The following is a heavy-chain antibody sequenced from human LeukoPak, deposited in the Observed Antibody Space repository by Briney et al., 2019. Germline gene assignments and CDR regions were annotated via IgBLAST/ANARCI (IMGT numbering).Heavy chain of an antibody. CDR1: GFTFSDYW. J-gene: IGHJ3*02. Sequence: GGSLRLSCAASGFTFSDYWMSWVRQAPGKGLEWVANIKQDGSEKSYLDSVKGRFTISRDNVENSLYLQMNSLRADDTAVYFCARSVQLDPWGAFDIWGQGTMVTVSS. D-gene: IGHD1-1*01. CDR2: IKQDGSEK. CDR3: ARSVQLDPWGAFDI. V-gene: IGHV3-7*05.